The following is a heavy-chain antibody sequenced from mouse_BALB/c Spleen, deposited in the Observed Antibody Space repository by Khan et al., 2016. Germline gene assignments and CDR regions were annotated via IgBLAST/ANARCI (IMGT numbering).Heavy chain of an antibody. J-gene: IGHJ3*01. V-gene: IGHV3-6*02. D-gene: IGHD1-1*02. CDR2: ISYDGYN. CDR1: GYSITSGYF. CDR3: PRDGAGGWFAY. Sequence: VQLKESGPGLVKPSQSLSLTCSVTGYSITSGYFWNWIRQFPGNKLEWMGYISYDGYNDYNPSLKNRISITRDTSKNQFFLKLNSVTTEDTATXYCPRDGAGGWFAYLCQGALVTVSA.